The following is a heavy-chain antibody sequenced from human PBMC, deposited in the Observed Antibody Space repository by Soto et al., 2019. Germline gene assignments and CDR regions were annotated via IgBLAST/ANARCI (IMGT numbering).Heavy chain of an antibody. D-gene: IGHD6-19*01. V-gene: IGHV1-18*01. CDR1: GYTFTSYG. J-gene: IGHJ6*02. Sequence: ASVKVSCKASGYTFTSYGISWVRQAPGHGLEWMGWISAYNGNTNYAQKLQGRVTMTTDTSTSTAYMELSSLRSEDTAVYYCASPPNESSGYYYGMDVWGQGTTVTVSS. CDR3: ASPPNESSGYYYGMDV. CDR2: ISAYNGNT.